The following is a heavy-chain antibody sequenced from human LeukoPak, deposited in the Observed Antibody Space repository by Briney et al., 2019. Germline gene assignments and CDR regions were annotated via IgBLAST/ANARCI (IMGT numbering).Heavy chain of an antibody. CDR2: ITGSGGSI. Sequence: GGSLRLSCAASGFTFSSNVMSWVRRAPGKGLEWVSSITGSGGSIYYADSVKGRFTSSRDNSKNTLYLQMNSLRAEDTAVYYCAKVPIQLWFTGHFGYWGQGTLVSVSS. V-gene: IGHV3-23*01. CDR1: GFTFSSNV. CDR3: AKVPIQLWFTGHFGY. D-gene: IGHD5-18*01. J-gene: IGHJ4*02.